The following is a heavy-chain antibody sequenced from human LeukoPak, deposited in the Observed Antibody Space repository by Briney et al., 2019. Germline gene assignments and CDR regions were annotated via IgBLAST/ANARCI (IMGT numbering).Heavy chain of an antibody. J-gene: IGHJ5*02. CDR3: ARGFGRP. CDR1: GFTFSSYW. V-gene: IGHV3-7*01. D-gene: IGHD3-16*01. CDR2: IKPDGSET. Sequence: QTGGSLRLSCAGSGFTFSSYWMGWVRQAPGKGLEWVASIKPDGSETSYVDSVRGRFTISRDNPKNSLYLQMNSLRAEDTAVYYCARGFGRPWGQGTLVTVSS.